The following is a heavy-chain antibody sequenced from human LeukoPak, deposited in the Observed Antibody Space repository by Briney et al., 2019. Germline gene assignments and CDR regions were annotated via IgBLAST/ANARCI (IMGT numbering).Heavy chain of an antibody. Sequence: ASVKVSCKASGYTFTGYYMHWVRQAPGQGLEWMGWINPNSGGTNYAQKFQGRVTMTRDTSISTAYMELSRQRSDDTAVYCCARADSSGSSTAFDYWGQGTLVTVSS. J-gene: IGHJ4*02. D-gene: IGHD3-22*01. CDR2: INPNSGGT. CDR3: ARADSSGSSTAFDY. CDR1: GYTFTGYY. V-gene: IGHV1-2*02.